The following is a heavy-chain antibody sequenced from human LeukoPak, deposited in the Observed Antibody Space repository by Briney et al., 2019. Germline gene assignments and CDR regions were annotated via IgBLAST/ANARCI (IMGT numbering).Heavy chain of an antibody. D-gene: IGHD5-18*01. CDR2: IYYSGST. CDR3: ARGGQLWQYFDY. V-gene: IGHV4-59*01. Sequence: SGTPSLTCTVSGGSISSYYWSWIRQPPGKGLEWIGYIYYSGSTNYNPSLKSRVTISVDTSKNQFSLKLSSVTAADTAVYYCARGGQLWQYFDYWGQGTLVTVSS. J-gene: IGHJ4*02. CDR1: GGSISSYY.